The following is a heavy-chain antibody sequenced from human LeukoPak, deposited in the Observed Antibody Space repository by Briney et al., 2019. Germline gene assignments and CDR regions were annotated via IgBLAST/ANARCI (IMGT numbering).Heavy chain of an antibody. CDR1: GFTFSSYG. V-gene: IGHV3-30*02. CDR3: AKDPGEGLDFMYYFDY. D-gene: IGHD3-3*01. Sequence: PGGSLRLSCAASGFTFSSYGMHWVRQAPGKGLEWVAFIRYDGSNKYYADSVKGRFTISRDNSRNTLYLQMNSLRAEDTAVYYCAKDPGEGLDFMYYFDYWGQGTLVTVSS. J-gene: IGHJ4*02. CDR2: IRYDGSNK.